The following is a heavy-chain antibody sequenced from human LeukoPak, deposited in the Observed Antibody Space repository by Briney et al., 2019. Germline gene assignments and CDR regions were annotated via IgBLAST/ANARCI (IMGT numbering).Heavy chain of an antibody. CDR1: GYSFTSYW. D-gene: IGHD6-13*01. CDR2: IYPGDSDT. CDR3: ARLALDSSSWYSNWFDP. V-gene: IGHV5-51*01. J-gene: IGHJ5*02. Sequence: GESLKISCKGSGYSFTSYWIGWVRQMPGKGLEWMGIIYPGDSDTRYSPSFQGQVTISADKSTSTAYLQWSSLKSSDTAMYYCARLALDSSSWYSNWFDPWGQGTLVTVSS.